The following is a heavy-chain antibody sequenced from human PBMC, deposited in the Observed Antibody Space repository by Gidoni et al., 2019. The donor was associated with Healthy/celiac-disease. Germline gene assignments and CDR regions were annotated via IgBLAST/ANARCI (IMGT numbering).Heavy chain of an antibody. J-gene: IGHJ3*02. V-gene: IGHV3-23*01. CDR1: GFTFSSYA. CDR2: ISGSGGST. D-gene: IGHD5-12*01. Sequence: EVQLLESGGGLVQPGGSLRLSCAASGFTFSSYAMSWVRQAPGKGLEWVSAISGSGGSTYYADSVKGRFTISRDNSKNTLYLQMNSLRAEDTAVYYCAKDRDGDGYNGDAFDIWGQGTMVTVSS. CDR3: AKDRDGDGYNGDAFDI.